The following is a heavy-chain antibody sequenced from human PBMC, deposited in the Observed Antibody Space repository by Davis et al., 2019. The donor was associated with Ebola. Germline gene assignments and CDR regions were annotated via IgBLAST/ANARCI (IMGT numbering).Heavy chain of an antibody. CDR2: ISSSSSYI. Sequence: PGGSLRLSCVVSGFTSNGNAVNWVRQAPGKGLEWVSSISSSSSYIYYADSVKGRFTISRDNAKNSVYLQMNSLRAEDTAVYYCAREREQQLVHYYYGLDVWGLGTTVTVSS. CDR1: GFTSNGNA. D-gene: IGHD6-13*01. V-gene: IGHV3-21*06. CDR3: AREREQQLVHYYYGLDV. J-gene: IGHJ6*02.